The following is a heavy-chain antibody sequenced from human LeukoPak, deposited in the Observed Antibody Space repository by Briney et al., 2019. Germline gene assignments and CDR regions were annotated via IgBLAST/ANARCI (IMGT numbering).Heavy chain of an antibody. D-gene: IGHD4-17*01. CDR3: ARDEEDYGDYFDAFDI. V-gene: IGHV3-7*01. CDR2: IKPDGSEK. CDR1: GFTFSSYW. J-gene: IGHJ3*02. Sequence: GGSLRLSCAASGFTFSSYWMTWVRQAPGKGLEWVANIKPDGSEKYYVDSVKGRFTISRDNAKNSLYLQMNSLRAEDTAVYYCARDEEDYGDYFDAFDIWGQGTMVTVSS.